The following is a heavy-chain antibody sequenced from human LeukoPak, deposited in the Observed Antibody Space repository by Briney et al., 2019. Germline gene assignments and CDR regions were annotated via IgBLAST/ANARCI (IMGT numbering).Heavy chain of an antibody. CDR3: ARKYYDFWSGNRAFDY. Sequence: ASVKVSCKASVYTFTSYDINWVRQATGQGLEWMGWMNPNSGNTGYAQKFQGRVTMTRNTSISTAYMELSSLRSEDTAVYYCARKYYDFWSGNRAFDYWGQGTLVTVSS. D-gene: IGHD3-3*01. J-gene: IGHJ4*02. V-gene: IGHV1-8*01. CDR1: VYTFTSYD. CDR2: MNPNSGNT.